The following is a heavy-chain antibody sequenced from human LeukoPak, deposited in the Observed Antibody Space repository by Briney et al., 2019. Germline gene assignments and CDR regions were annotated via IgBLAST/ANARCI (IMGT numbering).Heavy chain of an antibody. Sequence: SVKVSCKASGGTFSSYAIGWVRQAPGQGLEWMGGIIPIFGTANYAQKFQGRVTITADESTSTAYMELSSLRSEDTAVYYCARVSSGWYHFDYWGQGTLVTVSS. CDR3: ARVSSGWYHFDY. V-gene: IGHV1-69*13. D-gene: IGHD6-19*01. CDR2: IIPIFGTA. J-gene: IGHJ4*02. CDR1: GGTFSSYA.